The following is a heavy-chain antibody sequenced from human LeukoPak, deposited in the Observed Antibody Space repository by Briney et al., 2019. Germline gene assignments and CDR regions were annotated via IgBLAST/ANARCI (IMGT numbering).Heavy chain of an antibody. Sequence: GGSLRLSCAASGFTFSSYAMSWVRQAPGKGLEWVPAISGSGGSTYYADSVKGRFTISRDNSKNTLYLQMNSLRAEDTAVYYCAKARRFLESQEYFDYWGQGTLVTVSS. CDR3: AKARRFLESQEYFDY. J-gene: IGHJ4*02. V-gene: IGHV3-23*01. D-gene: IGHD3-3*01. CDR2: ISGSGGST. CDR1: GFTFSSYA.